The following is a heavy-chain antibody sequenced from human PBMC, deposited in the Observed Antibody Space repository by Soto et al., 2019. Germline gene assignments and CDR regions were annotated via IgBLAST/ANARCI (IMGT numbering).Heavy chain of an antibody. V-gene: IGHV3-21*01. J-gene: IGHJ4*02. Sequence: EVQLVESGGGLVKPGGSLRLSCAASGFTFSSYSMNWVRHAPGKGLECVSSISSSSSYIYYADSVKGRFTISRDNAKNSLYLQMNSLRAEDTAVYYCARGGMVVATDFWGQGTLVTVSS. CDR1: GFTFSSYS. CDR3: ARGGMVVATDF. D-gene: IGHD1-26*01. CDR2: ISSSSSYI.